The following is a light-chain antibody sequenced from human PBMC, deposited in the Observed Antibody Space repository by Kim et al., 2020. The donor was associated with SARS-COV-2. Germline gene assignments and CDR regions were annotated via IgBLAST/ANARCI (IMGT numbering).Light chain of an antibody. V-gene: IGLV3-1*01. J-gene: IGLJ2*01. Sequence: SVSAGQTASITCSGDKLGDKYACWYQQKPGQSPLLVIYQDSKRPSGIPERFSGSNSGNTATLTISGTQAMDEADYYCQAWDSSTAVFGGGTQLTVL. CDR2: QDS. CDR3: QAWDSSTAV. CDR1: KLGDKY.